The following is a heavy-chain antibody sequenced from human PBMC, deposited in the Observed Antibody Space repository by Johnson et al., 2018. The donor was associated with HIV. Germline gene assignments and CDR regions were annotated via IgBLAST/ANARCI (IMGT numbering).Heavy chain of an antibody. CDR1: GFSFIDYA. CDR2: ISGGEDDT. V-gene: IGHV3-23*04. CDR3: ARGRPPWELHGFNAFDT. J-gene: IGHJ3*02. D-gene: IGHD1-26*01. Sequence: VQLVESGGGLVRPGVSLRLSCVASGFSFIDYAMIWVRQAPGKGLEWVSFISGGEDDTYYADSVKGRFTISRDNAKNSLYLQMNSLRAEDTALYYCARGRPPWELHGFNAFDTWGQGTMVIVSS.